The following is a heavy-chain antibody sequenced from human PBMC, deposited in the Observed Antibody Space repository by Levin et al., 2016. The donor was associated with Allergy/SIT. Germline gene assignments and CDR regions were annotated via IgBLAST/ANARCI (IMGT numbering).Heavy chain of an antibody. V-gene: IGHV3-23*01. CDR1: GFTFSSYA. CDR2: ISGSGGST. Sequence: GGSLRLSCAASGFTFSSYAMSWVRQAPGKGLEWVSAISGSGGSTYYADSVKGRFTISRDNSKNTLYLQMNSLRAEDTAVYYCARDRAVSQGQLLYPNWFDPWGQGTLVTVSS. J-gene: IGHJ5*02. D-gene: IGHD2-2*02. CDR3: ARDRAVSQGQLLYPNWFDP.